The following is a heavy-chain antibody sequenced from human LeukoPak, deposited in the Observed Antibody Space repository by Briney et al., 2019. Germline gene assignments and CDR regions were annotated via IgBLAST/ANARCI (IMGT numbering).Heavy chain of an antibody. Sequence: PGGSLRLSCAASGFTFTSHALTWVRQAPGKGPEWVSSIASDPTYTYYAGSVKGRFTISRDDSKNTVYLQMTGLGAEDTAVYYCAKAGGSSYGRYCFVDWGRGTLVTVSS. CDR3: AKAGGSSYGRYCFVD. J-gene: IGHJ4*02. D-gene: IGHD5-18*01. CDR2: IASDPTYT. CDR1: GFTFTSHA. V-gene: IGHV3-23*01.